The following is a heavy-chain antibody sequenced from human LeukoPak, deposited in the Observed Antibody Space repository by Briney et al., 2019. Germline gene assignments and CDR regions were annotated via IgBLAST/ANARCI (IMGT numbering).Heavy chain of an antibody. J-gene: IGHJ5*02. CDR1: GFTFSSYA. Sequence: PGGSLRLSCAASGFTFSSYAMSWVRQAPGKGLEWVSAISGSGGSTYYADSVKGRFTISRDNSKNTLYLQMNSLRAEDTAVYYCAKSHTKALSGSGSCPLPRWFDPWGQGTLVTVSP. CDR2: ISGSGGST. CDR3: AKSHTKALSGSGSCPLPRWFDP. V-gene: IGHV3-23*01. D-gene: IGHD3-10*01.